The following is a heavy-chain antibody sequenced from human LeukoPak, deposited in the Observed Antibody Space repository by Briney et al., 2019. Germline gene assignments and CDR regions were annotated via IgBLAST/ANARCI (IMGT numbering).Heavy chain of an antibody. V-gene: IGHV4-59*01. J-gene: IGHJ3*01. CDR1: GGSISSYY. D-gene: IGHD4-17*01. CDR3: ARSLRYGDSVRLSPDAFDL. Sequence: PSETLSLTCTVSGGSISSYYWSWIRQPPGKGLEWIGYIYYSGSTNYNPSLKSRVTISVDTSKNQFSLKLSSVTAADTAVYYCARSLRYGDSVRLSPDAFDLWGQGTMVTVS. CDR2: IYYSGST.